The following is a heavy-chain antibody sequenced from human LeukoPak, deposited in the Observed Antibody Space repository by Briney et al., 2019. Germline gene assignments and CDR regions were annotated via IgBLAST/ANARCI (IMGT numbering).Heavy chain of an antibody. CDR2: IYYSGST. J-gene: IGHJ4*02. D-gene: IGHD2-2*01. CDR3: ARSYGVPGKYYFDY. V-gene: IGHV4-59*01. Sequence: PSETLSLTCTVSGGSISSYYWSWIRQPPGKGLEWIGYIYYSGSTNYNPSLKSRVTISVDTSKNQFSLKLSSVTAADTAVYYCARSYGVPGKYYFDYWGQGTLVTVSS. CDR1: GGSISSYY.